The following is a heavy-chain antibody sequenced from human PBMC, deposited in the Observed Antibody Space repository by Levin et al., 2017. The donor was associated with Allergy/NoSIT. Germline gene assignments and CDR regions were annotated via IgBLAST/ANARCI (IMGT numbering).Heavy chain of an antibody. CDR3: ARGGGSMVRGVILKRNNWFDP. D-gene: IGHD3-10*01. CDR1: GGSFSGYY. J-gene: IGHJ5*02. CDR2: INHSGST. Sequence: PSETLSLTCAVYGGSFSGYYWSWIRQPPGKGLEWIGEINHSGSTNYNPSLKSRVTISVDTSKNQFSLKLSSVTAADTAVYYCARGGGSMVRGVILKRNNWFDPWGQGTLVTVSS. V-gene: IGHV4-34*01.